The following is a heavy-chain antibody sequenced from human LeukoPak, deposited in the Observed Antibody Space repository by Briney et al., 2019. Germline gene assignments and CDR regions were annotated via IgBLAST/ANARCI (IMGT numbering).Heavy chain of an antibody. J-gene: IGHJ3*02. V-gene: IGHV4-59*01. CDR1: GGSISSYY. D-gene: IGHD1-26*01. Sequence: PSETLSLTCTVSGGSISSYYWSWIRQPPGKGLEWIGYIYYSGSTNYNPSLKSRVTISVDTSKNQFSLKLSSVTAADTAVYYCARPLYSGSYFVAFDIWGQGTMDTVSS. CDR3: ARPLYSGSYFVAFDI. CDR2: IYYSGST.